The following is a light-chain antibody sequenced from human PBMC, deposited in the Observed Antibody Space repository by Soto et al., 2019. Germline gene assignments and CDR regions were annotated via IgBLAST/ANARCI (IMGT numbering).Light chain of an antibody. V-gene: IGKV3-15*01. CDR3: QQYNNWPSWT. CDR1: QSVSTN. J-gene: IGKJ1*01. CDR2: FAS. Sequence: VMTQSPATLSVSPGERAALSCRASQSVSTNLAWYQQKPGQPPRLLIYFASTRATAVPARFSGSGSGTEFTLTISSLQSEDFAVYYCQQYNNWPSWTFGQGTKVDI.